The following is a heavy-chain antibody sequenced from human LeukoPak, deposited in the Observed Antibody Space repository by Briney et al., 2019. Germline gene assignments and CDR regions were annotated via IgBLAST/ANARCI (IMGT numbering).Heavy chain of an antibody. Sequence: GSLRLSCAASGFTFSSYAMSWVRQAPGKGLEWVSAISGSGGSTYYAESVKGRFTISRDNSKNPLYLQMNSLRAEDTAVYYCAKASSYYYDSFFDYWGQGTLVTVSS. D-gene: IGHD3-22*01. CDR1: GFTFSSYA. CDR2: ISGSGGST. V-gene: IGHV3-23*01. J-gene: IGHJ4*02. CDR3: AKASSYYYDSFFDY.